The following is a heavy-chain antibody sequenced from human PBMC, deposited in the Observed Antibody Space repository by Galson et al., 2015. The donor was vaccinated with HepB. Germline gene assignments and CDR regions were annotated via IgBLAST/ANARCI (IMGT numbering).Heavy chain of an antibody. CDR1: GGSISSSSYY. V-gene: IGHV4-39*07. CDR3: ARDGWELRKYDY. Sequence: ETLSLTCTVSGGSISSSSYYWGWIRQPPGKGLEWIGSIYYSGSTYYNPSLKSRVTISVDTSKNQFSLKLSSVTAADTAVYYCARDGWELRKYDYWGQGTLVTVSS. CDR2: IYYSGST. J-gene: IGHJ4*02. D-gene: IGHD1-26*01.